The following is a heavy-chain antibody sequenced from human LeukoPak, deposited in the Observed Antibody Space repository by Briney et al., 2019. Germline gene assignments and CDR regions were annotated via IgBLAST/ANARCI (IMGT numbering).Heavy chain of an antibody. CDR2: ISSSSSYI. J-gene: IGHJ6*02. CDR1: GFTFSSYS. V-gene: IGHV3-21*01. D-gene: IGHD3-3*01. Sequence: GGSLRLSCAASGFTFSSYSMNWVRQAPGKGLEWVSSISSSSSYIYYADSVKGRFTISRDNAKNSLYLQMNSLRAKDTAVYYCARDGITIFGVYYGMDVWGQGTTVTVSS. CDR3: ARDGITIFGVYYGMDV.